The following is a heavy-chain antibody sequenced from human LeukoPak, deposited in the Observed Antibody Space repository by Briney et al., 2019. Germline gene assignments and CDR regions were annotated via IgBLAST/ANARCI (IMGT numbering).Heavy chain of an antibody. J-gene: IGHJ6*03. Sequence: GASVKVSCKASGYTFTGYYMHSVRQAPGQGLEWMGWINPNSGGTNYAQKFQGRVTMTRDTSISTAYMELSRLRSDDTAVYYCARVPSSWFFSAHYYYYMDVWGKGTTVTVSS. V-gene: IGHV1-2*02. D-gene: IGHD6-13*01. CDR1: GYTFTGYY. CDR3: ARVPSSWFFSAHYYYYMDV. CDR2: INPNSGGT.